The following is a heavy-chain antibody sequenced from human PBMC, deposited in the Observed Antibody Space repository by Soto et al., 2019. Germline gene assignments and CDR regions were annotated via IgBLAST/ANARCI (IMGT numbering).Heavy chain of an antibody. CDR2: IWYDGSNK. CDR1: GFTFSTYG. D-gene: IGHD6-13*01. J-gene: IGHJ4*02. Sequence: GGSLRLSCAASGFTFSTYGMHWVRQAPGKGLEWVAVIWYDGSNKYYADSVKGRFTISRDNSKNTLYLQMNSLRAKDTAVYYCASPTGIVDYWGQGTLVTVSS. V-gene: IGHV3-33*01. CDR3: ASPTGIVDY.